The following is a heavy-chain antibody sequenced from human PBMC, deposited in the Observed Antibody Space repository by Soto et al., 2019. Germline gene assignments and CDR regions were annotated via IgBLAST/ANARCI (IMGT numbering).Heavy chain of an antibody. D-gene: IGHD6-19*01. CDR1: GGSITSYY. CDR3: AKVGSGGTGGSDY. V-gene: IGHV4-59*01. CDR2: IYYSGST. J-gene: IGHJ4*02. Sequence: QVQLQESGPGLVKPSETLSLTCTVSGGSITSYYWSWIRQPPGKGLEWIGHIYYSGSTNYNPSLKSRVTISGGTSKNQFCLRRISVTAADAAVYYCAKVGSGGTGGSDYWGQGTLVTVPS.